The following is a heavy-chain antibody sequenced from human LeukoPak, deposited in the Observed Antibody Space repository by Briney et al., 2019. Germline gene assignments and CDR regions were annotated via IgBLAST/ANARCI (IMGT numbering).Heavy chain of an antibody. CDR2: IDYDGSHI. V-gene: IGHV3-21*01. D-gene: IGHD3-10*02. CDR3: ARDPERYLRTGHYDY. Sequence: GGSLRLSCAGSGFTFSTSAMNWVRQVPGKGLEWVSSIDYDGSHIYYSASVKGRFSISRDNARDSVYLQMDSLRAEDTAVYYCARDPERYLRTGHYDYWGQGTLVIVSS. J-gene: IGHJ4*02. CDR1: GFTFSTSA.